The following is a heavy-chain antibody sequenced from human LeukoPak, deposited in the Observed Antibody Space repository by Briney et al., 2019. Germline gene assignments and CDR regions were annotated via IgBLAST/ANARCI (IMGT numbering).Heavy chain of an antibody. CDR1: GGSISSSGSSSYY. V-gene: IGHV4-39*01. CDR3: ARHPDEYQLLFPDY. D-gene: IGHD2-2*01. J-gene: IGHJ4*02. Sequence: SETLSLTCSVSGGSISSSGSSSYYWTWIRQPPGKGLEWIGNIYYSGNTYYNPSLKSRVTISVDTSKNQFSLKLSSVTAADTAVYYCARHPDEYQLLFPDYWGQGTLVTVSS. CDR2: IYYSGNT.